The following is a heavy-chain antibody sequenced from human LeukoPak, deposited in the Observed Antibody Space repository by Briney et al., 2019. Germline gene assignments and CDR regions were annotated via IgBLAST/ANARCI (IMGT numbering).Heavy chain of an antibody. J-gene: IGHJ5*02. CDR3: ARWGPMVRGVISWFDP. V-gene: IGHV1-18*01. CDR1: GYTFTSYG. D-gene: IGHD3-10*01. Sequence: ASVKVSCKASGYTFTSYGISWVRQAPGQGLEWMGWISAYNGNTNYAQKLQGRVTMTTDTSTSTAYMELRSLRSDDTAVYYCARWGPMVRGVISWFDPWGQRPLVTVSS. CDR2: ISAYNGNT.